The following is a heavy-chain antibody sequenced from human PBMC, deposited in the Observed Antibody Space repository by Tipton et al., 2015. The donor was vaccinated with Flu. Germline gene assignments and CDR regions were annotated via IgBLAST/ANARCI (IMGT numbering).Heavy chain of an antibody. D-gene: IGHD3-10*01. J-gene: IGHJ6*02. V-gene: IGHV4-59*01. CDR1: GGSINNGY. Sequence: TLSLTCSVSGGSINNGYWSWVRQPPGKGLEWIAYIFHNGDTNYNPSLKSRLTISLDTSKNQFSLTVTSVTAADTAMYYCVRDDRLPFGTYTGMDVWGPGTTVTVPS. CDR2: IFHNGDT. CDR3: VRDDRLPFGTYTGMDV.